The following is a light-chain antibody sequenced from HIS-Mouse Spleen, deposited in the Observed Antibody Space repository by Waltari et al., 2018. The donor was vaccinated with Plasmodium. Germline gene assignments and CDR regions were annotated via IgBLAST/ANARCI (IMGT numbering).Light chain of an antibody. CDR3: VLYMGSGTVV. CDR2: STN. V-gene: IGLV8-61*01. Sequence: QTVVTQEPSFSVSPGGTVTLTCGLSSGPVSPIYSPSWHQQTPGQAPRTLIYSTNTRSSGVPDRFSGSILGNKAALTITGAQADDESDYYCVLYMGSGTVVFGGGTKLTVL. CDR1: SGPVSPIYS. J-gene: IGLJ2*01.